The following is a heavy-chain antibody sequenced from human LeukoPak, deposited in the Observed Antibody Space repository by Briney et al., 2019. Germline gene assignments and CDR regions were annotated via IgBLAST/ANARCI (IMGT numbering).Heavy chain of an antibody. J-gene: IGHJ5*02. V-gene: IGHV1-69*04. CDR3: PREYCSGGSCYRDWFGR. Sequence: GASVTVSFKSSGCTFIYSAISGLRQAPGQGRAWMGRIIPTLAITNYLHNFHGRVTITPDKPTSEVSMALTSLTSEGTAACYFPREYCSGGSCYRDWFGRWGQGTLVTVSS. CDR1: GCTFIYSA. CDR2: IIPTLAIT. D-gene: IGHD2-15*01.